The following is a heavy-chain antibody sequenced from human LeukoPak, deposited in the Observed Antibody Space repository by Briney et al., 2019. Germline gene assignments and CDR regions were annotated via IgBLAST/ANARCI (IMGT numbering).Heavy chain of an antibody. J-gene: IGHJ4*02. Sequence: GSLRLSCAASGFTVSSNYMSWVRQAPGKGLEWVSVIYSGGSTYYADSVKGRFTISRDNSKNTLYLQMNSLRAEDTAVYYCASGPGGVGATGAFDYWGQGTLVTVSS. CDR3: ASGPGGVGATGAFDY. V-gene: IGHV3-53*01. CDR1: GFTVSSNY. CDR2: IYSGGST. D-gene: IGHD1-26*01.